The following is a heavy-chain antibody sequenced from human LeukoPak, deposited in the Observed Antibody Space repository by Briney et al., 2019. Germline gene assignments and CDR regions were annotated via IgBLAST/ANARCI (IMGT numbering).Heavy chain of an antibody. Sequence: GESLKISCRGSGYGFTSYWIGWVRQMPGKGLEWMGIIYPGDSDTRYSPPFQGQVTISADKSISTAYLQWSSLKASDTAMYYCARHFRRSGYNPTDYWGQGTLVTVSS. CDR1: GYGFTSYW. V-gene: IGHV5-51*01. CDR3: ARHFRRSGYNPTDY. D-gene: IGHD5-18*01. J-gene: IGHJ4*02. CDR2: IYPGDSDT.